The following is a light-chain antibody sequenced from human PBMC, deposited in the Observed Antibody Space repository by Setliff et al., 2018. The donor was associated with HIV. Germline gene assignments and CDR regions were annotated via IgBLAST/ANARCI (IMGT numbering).Light chain of an antibody. V-gene: IGLV2-11*01. CDR1: SSDVGGYNF. J-gene: IGLJ1*01. Sequence: QSALTQPRSVSGSPGQSVTISCTGTSSDVGGYNFVSWYQQRPGKAPKLMIYDVTKRPSGVPDRFSGSKSGNTASLTIPGLQAEDEADYYCCSYAGSHTFVFGTGTKV. CDR2: DVT. CDR3: CSYAGSHTFV.